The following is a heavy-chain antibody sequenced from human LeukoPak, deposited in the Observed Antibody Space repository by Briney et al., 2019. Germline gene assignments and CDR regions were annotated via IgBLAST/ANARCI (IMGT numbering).Heavy chain of an antibody. CDR2: IKSKTDGGTT. Sequence: PGGSLRLSCAASGFTFSNAWMSWVRQAPGKGLEWVGRIKSKTDGGTTDYAAPVKGRFTISRDDSKNTLYLQMNSLKTEDTAVYYCTTARGGYSNYYFDYWGQGTLVTVSS. CDR3: TTARGGYSNYYFDY. J-gene: IGHJ4*02. D-gene: IGHD4-11*01. V-gene: IGHV3-15*01. CDR1: GFTFSNAW.